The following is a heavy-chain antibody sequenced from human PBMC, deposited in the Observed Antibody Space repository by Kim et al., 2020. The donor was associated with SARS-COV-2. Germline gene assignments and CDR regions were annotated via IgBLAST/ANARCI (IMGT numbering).Heavy chain of an antibody. CDR2: ISYDGSNK. CDR3: AKSFRIVVATGLEVAVDI. D-gene: IGHD1-26*01. V-gene: IGHV3-30*18. J-gene: IGHJ3*02. CDR1: GFTFSSYG. Sequence: GGSLRLSCAASGFTFSSYGMHWVRQAPGKGLEWVAVISYDGSNKYYADSVKGRFTISRDNSKNTLYLQMNSLSAEDTAVYYCAKSFRIVVATGLEVAVDIWGHGTMGTFSS.